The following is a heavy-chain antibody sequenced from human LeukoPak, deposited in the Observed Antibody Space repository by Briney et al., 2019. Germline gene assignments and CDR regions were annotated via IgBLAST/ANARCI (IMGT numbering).Heavy chain of an antibody. J-gene: IGHJ5*02. CDR3: AKDKGMRYCSGGSCYSEPSYWFDP. D-gene: IGHD2-15*01. V-gene: IGHV3-23*01. CDR1: GFTCSSYA. Sequence: GGSLRLSCAASGFTCSSYAMSWVHQAPGKGLEWVSAISGSGGSTYYADSVKGRFTISRDNSKNTLYLQMNSLRAEDTAVYYCAKDKGMRYCSGGSCYSEPSYWFDPWGQGTLVTVSS. CDR2: ISGSGGST.